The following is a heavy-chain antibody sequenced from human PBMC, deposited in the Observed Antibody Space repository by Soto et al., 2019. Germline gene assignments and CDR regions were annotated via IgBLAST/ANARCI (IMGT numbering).Heavy chain of an antibody. J-gene: IGHJ4*02. V-gene: IGHV4-30-4*08. D-gene: IGHD3-3*01. Sequence: QVQLQESGPGLVKPSQTLSLTCTVSGGSISSGDYHWSWIRQPPGKVLEWIGFVYYTGNTYYNPSLKSRVNISVDTSKNQFSLKLSTVTAADTAVYYCARSDFWSGYYTDYWGQGTLVNVSS. CDR2: VYYTGNT. CDR3: ARSDFWSGYYTDY. CDR1: GGSISSGDYH.